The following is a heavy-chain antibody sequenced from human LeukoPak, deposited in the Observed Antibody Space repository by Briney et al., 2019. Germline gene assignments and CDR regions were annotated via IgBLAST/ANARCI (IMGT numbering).Heavy chain of an antibody. CDR3: AREPSYYDFWSGYYPTSTFDY. CDR2: IKQDGSEK. Sequence: GGSLRLSCAASGFTFSSYWMSWVRQAPGKGLEWVANIKQDGSEKYYVDSVKGRFTISRDNAKNSLYLQMYSLRAEDTAVYYCAREPSYYDFWSGYYPTSTFDYWGQGTLVTVSS. J-gene: IGHJ4*02. V-gene: IGHV3-7*01. D-gene: IGHD3-3*01. CDR1: GFTFSSYW.